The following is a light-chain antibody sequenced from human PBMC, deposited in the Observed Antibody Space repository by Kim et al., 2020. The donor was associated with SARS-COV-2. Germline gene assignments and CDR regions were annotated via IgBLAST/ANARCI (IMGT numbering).Light chain of an antibody. V-gene: IGKV3-20*01. CDR3: QQYGSSPPYS. Sequence: PGERDTLACRASQSVSSSYLAWYQQKPGQAPRLLIYGASSRATGIPDRFSGSGSGTDFTLTISRLEPEDFAVYYCQQYGSSPPYSFGQGTKLEI. CDR1: QSVSSSY. J-gene: IGKJ2*03. CDR2: GAS.